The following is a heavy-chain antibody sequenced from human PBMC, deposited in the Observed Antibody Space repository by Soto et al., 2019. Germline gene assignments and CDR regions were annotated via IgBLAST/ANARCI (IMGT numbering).Heavy chain of an antibody. CDR3: AEGGYDLGH. Sequence: QLQLVESGGGLVKPGGSLTLSCEVSGFTFSDFAMTWIRQAPGKGLEWVSYISSTGTTADYAASVKGRFTISRDNAKKSLFLQMNSLKVEDTAVYYCAEGGYDLGHWGQGTLVTVSS. J-gene: IGHJ1*01. CDR2: ISSTGTTA. D-gene: IGHD5-12*01. V-gene: IGHV3-11*01. CDR1: GFTFSDFA.